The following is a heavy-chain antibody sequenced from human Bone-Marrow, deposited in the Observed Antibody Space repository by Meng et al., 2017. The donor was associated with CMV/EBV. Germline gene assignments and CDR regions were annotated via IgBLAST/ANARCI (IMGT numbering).Heavy chain of an antibody. J-gene: IGHJ6*02. Sequence: SVKVSCKASGGTFSSYAISWVRQAPGQGLEWMGGIIPIFGTANYAQKFQGRVTITTDESTSTAYMELSSLRSDDTAVYYCARDDRPGIAAAGTGFYYYYGMDVWGQGTTVTVSS. CDR2: IIPIFGTA. V-gene: IGHV1-69*05. CDR1: GGTFSSYA. CDR3: ARDDRPGIAAAGTGFYYYYGMDV. D-gene: IGHD6-13*01.